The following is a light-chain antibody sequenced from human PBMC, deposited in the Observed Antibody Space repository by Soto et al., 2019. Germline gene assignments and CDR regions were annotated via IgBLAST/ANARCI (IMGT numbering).Light chain of an antibody. CDR3: SSYKASNTLEV. Sequence: QSALIQPASVSGSPGQSITISCTGTSSDVGGSNYVSWYQHHPHRAPKLLIYEVSYRPSGVSNRFSGSKSGNMAALTISGIEAEDEADYYCSSYKASNTLEVFGSGTKLTVL. J-gene: IGLJ1*01. CDR2: EVS. V-gene: IGLV2-14*01. CDR1: SSDVGGSNY.